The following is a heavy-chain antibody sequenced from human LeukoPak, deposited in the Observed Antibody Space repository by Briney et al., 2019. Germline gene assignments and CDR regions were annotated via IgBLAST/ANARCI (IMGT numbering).Heavy chain of an antibody. CDR3: ASSLDDSSGYYYDY. CDR1: GGTFSSYA. V-gene: IGHV1-69*06. Sequence: ASVKVSCKASGGTFSSYAISWVRQAPGQGLEWMGGIIPIFGTANYAQKFQGRVTITADKSTSTACMELSSLRSEDTAVYYCASSLDDSSGYYYDYWGQGTLVTVSS. D-gene: IGHD3-22*01. J-gene: IGHJ4*02. CDR2: IIPIFGTA.